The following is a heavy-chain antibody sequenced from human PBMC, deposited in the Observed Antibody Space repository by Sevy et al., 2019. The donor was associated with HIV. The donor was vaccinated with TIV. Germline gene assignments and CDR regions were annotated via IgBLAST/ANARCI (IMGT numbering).Heavy chain of an antibody. CDR1: GASVSSNSAA. V-gene: IGHV6-1*01. J-gene: IGHJ6*02. CDR2: TYYRSKWYN. Sequence: SQTLSLTCAISGASVSSNSAAWNWIRQSPSRGLEWLGRTYYRSKWYNDYAVSVKSRITINPDTSKNQVSLQLNSVTPEDTAIYYCARDGLTYGGMDVWGQGTTVTVSS. CDR3: ARDGLTYGGMDV. D-gene: IGHD1-20*01.